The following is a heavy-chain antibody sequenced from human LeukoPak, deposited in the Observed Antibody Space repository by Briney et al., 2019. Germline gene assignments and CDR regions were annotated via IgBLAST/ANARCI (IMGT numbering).Heavy chain of an antibody. CDR2: IKQDGSEK. D-gene: IGHD3-10*02. J-gene: IGHJ6*04. CDR1: GFMFSRFW. V-gene: IGHV3-7*01. CDR3: AELGITMIGGV. Sequence: GGSLRLSCAASGFMFSRFWMSWVRQAPGKGLEWVANIKQDGSEKYYVDSVKGRFTISRDNAKNSLYLQMNSLRAEDTAVYYCAELGITMIGGVWGKGTTVTISS.